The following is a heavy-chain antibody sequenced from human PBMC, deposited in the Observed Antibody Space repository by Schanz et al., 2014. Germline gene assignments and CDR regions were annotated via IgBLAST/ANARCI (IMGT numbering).Heavy chain of an antibody. J-gene: IGHJ4*02. V-gene: IGHV3-23*01. D-gene: IGHD1-1*01. CDR3: ARAHGNNWYGKGLDY. CDR2: ISGSGGST. Sequence: VQLLQFGGGVVQPGRSLRLSCAASGFTFSSYAMHWVRQAPGKGLEWVSGISGSGGSTYYADSVKGRFTISRDNSKNTLYLQMNSLRADDTAVYFCARAHGNNWYGKGLDYWGQGTQVTVSS. CDR1: GFTFSSYA.